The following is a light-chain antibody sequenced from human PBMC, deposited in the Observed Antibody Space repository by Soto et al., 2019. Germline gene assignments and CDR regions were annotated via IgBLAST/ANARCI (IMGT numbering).Light chain of an antibody. CDR3: QTWGTGIEV. Sequence: QSVLTQSPSASASLGASVKFTCTLSSGHSSYAIAWHQQQPEKGPRYLMKLNSDGSHSKGDGIPDRFSGSSSGAERYLTISSLQSEDEADYYCQTWGTGIEVFGTGTKLTVL. V-gene: IGLV4-69*01. CDR2: LNSDGSH. J-gene: IGLJ1*01. CDR1: SGHSSYA.